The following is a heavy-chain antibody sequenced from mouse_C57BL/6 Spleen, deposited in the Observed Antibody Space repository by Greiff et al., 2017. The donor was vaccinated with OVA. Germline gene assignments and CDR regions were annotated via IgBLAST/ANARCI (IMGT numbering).Heavy chain of an antibody. CDR3: AREGVTTVVATRRAWFAY. D-gene: IGHD1-1*01. J-gene: IGHJ3*01. Sequence: QVQLKQSGAELMKPGASVKLSCKATGYTFTGYWIEWVKQRPGHGLEWIGEILPGSGSTNYNEKFKGKATFTADTSSNTAYMQLSSLTTEDSAIYYCAREGVTTVVATRRAWFAYWGQGTLVTVSA. CDR1: GYTFTGYW. V-gene: IGHV1-9*01. CDR2: ILPGSGST.